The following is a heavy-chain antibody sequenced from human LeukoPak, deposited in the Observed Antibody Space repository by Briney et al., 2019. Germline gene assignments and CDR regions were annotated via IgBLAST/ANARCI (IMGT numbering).Heavy chain of an antibody. CDR2: IYRSGST. V-gene: IGHV4-38-2*02. D-gene: IGHD2-2*02. CDR3: ARDGPDIVVVPAAILPLDY. CDR1: GYSISSGYY. Sequence: PSETLSLTCTVSGYSISSGYYWGWIRQPPGKGLERAGSIYRSGSTYYHPSLKSRVTISVDTSKNQFSLKLSSVTAADTAVYYCARDGPDIVVVPAAILPLDYWGQGTLVTVSS. J-gene: IGHJ4*02.